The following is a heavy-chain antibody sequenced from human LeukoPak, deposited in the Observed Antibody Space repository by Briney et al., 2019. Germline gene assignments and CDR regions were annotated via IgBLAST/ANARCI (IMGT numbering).Heavy chain of an antibody. CDR3: AKHSPKRWLRWRVDY. J-gene: IGHJ4*02. V-gene: IGHV3-23*01. CDR1: GFTFSSYA. CDR2: ISGSGGST. D-gene: IGHD5-24*01. Sequence: PGGSLRLSCAASGFTFSSYAMSWVRQAPGKGLDWVSAISGSGGSTYYADSVKGRFTISRDNSKNTLYLQMNSLRAEDTAVYYCAKHSPKRWLRWRVDYWGQGTLLTVSS.